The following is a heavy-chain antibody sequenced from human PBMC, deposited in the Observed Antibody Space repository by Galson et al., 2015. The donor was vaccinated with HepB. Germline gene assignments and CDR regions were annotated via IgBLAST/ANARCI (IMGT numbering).Heavy chain of an antibody. CDR2: VSYNGNI. D-gene: IGHD6-13*01. V-gene: IGHV4-39*06. Sequence: LTCTVSGASISSGPHYWGWIRQPPGKGLEWIGSVSYNGNIYYNPSLKSRVTISVDTSQNQFPLKLTSVTAADTAMYYCVEDQRITWYFVWGQGSLVTVSS. CDR1: GASISSGPHY. CDR3: VEDQRITWYFV. J-gene: IGHJ4*02.